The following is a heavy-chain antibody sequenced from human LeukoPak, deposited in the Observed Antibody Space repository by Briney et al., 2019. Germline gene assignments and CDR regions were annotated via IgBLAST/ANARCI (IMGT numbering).Heavy chain of an antibody. CDR3: ARDEGYFDY. CDR1: GDSISSGNDY. CDR2: IYYSGST. Sequence: SETLSLTCTISGDSISSGNDYWSWIRQRPGEGLEWIGYIYYSGSTYYNPSLRSLVTISVDTSKNQFSLKLNSVAAADTAVYYCARDEGYFDYWGQGTLVTVSS. V-gene: IGHV4-31*01. J-gene: IGHJ4*02.